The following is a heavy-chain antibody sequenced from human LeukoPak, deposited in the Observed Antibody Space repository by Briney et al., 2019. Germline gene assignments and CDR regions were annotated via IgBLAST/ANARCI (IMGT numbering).Heavy chain of an antibody. Sequence: SETLSLTCTVSGGSTSSYYWSWIRQPPGKGLEWIGYIYYSGSTNYNPSLKSRVTISVDTSKNQFSLKLSSVTAADTAVYYCARGIAVAGTRFFWFDPWGQGTLVTVSS. V-gene: IGHV4-59*01. CDR2: IYYSGST. CDR1: GGSTSSYY. CDR3: ARGIAVAGTRFFWFDP. J-gene: IGHJ5*02. D-gene: IGHD6-19*01.